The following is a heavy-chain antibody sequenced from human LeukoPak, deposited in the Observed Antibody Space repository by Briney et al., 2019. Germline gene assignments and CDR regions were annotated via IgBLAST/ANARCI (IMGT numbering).Heavy chain of an antibody. Sequence: KASETLSLTCTVSGYSIRSDYSWGWVRQPPGKGLEWIGIIYHSGNTYYNPSLKSRVTISVDTSKDQFSLKLSSVTAADTAVYYCARGTYTMTTDAFDIWGQGTMVTVSS. CDR2: IYHSGNT. D-gene: IGHD2-2*02. V-gene: IGHV4-38-2*02. CDR3: ARGTYTMTTDAFDI. J-gene: IGHJ3*02. CDR1: GYSIRSDYS.